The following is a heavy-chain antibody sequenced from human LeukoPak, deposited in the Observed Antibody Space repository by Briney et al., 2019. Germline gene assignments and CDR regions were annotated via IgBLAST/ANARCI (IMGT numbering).Heavy chain of an antibody. J-gene: IGHJ6*04. CDR1: GYTFTGYY. D-gene: IGHD3-10*01. V-gene: IGHV1-2*04. CDR3: TRAYGSGSYYDGADDYYYGMDV. Sequence: ASVKVSCKASGYTFTGYYMHWVRQAPGQGLEWMGWINPNSGGTNYAQKFQGWVTMTRDTSISTAYMELSRLRSDDTAVYYCTRAYGSGSYYDGADDYYYGMDVWGKGTTVTVS. CDR2: INPNSGGT.